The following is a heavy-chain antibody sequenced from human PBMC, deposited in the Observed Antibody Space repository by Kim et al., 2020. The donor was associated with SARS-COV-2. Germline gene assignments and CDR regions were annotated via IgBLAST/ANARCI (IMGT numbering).Heavy chain of an antibody. V-gene: IGHV3-64*02. Sequence: GGSLRLSCAASGFTFSSYAMHWVRQAPGKGLEYVSAISSNGGSTYYADSVKGRFTISRDNSKNTLYLQMGSLRAEDMAVYYCARGYDSESGYFDYWGQGTLVTVSS. J-gene: IGHJ4*02. CDR1: GFTFSSYA. D-gene: IGHD3-22*01. CDR2: ISSNGGST. CDR3: ARGYDSESGYFDY.